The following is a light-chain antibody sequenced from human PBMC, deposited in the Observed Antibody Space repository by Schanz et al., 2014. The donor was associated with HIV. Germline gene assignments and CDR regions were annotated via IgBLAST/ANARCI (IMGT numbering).Light chain of an antibody. Sequence: QSVLTQPPSVSGAPGQRVTISCTGSRSNIGAGYDVHWYQQLPGTAPKLLIYRPSGVPDRFSASKSDTSGSLAITGLQAEDEADYYCQTYDSSLSGYVFGTGTKLTVL. J-gene: IGLJ1*01. V-gene: IGLV1-40*01. CDR1: RSNIGAGYD. CDR3: QTYDSSLSGYV.